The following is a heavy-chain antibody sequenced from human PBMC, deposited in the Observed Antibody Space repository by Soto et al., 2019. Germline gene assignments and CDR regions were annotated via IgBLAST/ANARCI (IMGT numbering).Heavy chain of an antibody. CDR3: AAVNCRVCGSGRIMDYLDY. J-gene: IGHJ4*02. V-gene: IGHV1-2*02. D-gene: IGHD2-21*01. CDR1: GYTFINYY. Sequence: ASVKVSCKTSGYTFINYYLHWVRQAPGQGLEWMGWINPNTGGAMYTQRFQGRGTMTRDTSITTAYMELSSLTSDDTAVYYCAAVNCRVCGSGRIMDYLDYWGQGTRVTVSS. CDR2: INPNTGGA.